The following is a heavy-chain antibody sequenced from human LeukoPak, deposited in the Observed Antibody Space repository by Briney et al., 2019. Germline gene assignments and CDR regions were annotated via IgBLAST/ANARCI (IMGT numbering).Heavy chain of an antibody. J-gene: IGHJ4*02. CDR1: GYTFTGFY. V-gene: IGHV1-2*06. CDR3: ARDRDYGDY. CDR2: INPNSGGT. D-gene: IGHD4-17*01. Sequence: GASVKVSCKTSGYTFTGFYIHWVRQAPGQGLEWMGRINPNSGGTNYAQKFQGRVTMTSDMSISTAYMELNSLRSDDTAVYYCARDRDYGDYWGQGTLVTVSS.